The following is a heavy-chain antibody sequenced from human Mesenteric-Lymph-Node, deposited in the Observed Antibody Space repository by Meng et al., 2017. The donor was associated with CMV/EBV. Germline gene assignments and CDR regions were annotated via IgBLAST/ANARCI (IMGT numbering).Heavy chain of an antibody. J-gene: IGHJ4*02. CDR2: ISDRGGDGAGNK. D-gene: IGHD5-18*01. CDR3: VKNNDGYSDGRGYLVD. Sequence: GGSLRLSCAASGFTFSNYAMTWVRQVPGKGLEWVSTISDRGGDGAGNKYYADSVKGRFTISRDNSKNTLYLQMRSLGAEDTAKYYCVKNNDGYSDGRGYLVDWGQGTLVTVSS. V-gene: IGHV3-23*01. CDR1: GFTFSNYA.